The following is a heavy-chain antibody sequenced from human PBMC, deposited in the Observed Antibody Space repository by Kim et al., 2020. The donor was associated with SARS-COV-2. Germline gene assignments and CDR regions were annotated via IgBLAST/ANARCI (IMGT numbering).Heavy chain of an antibody. CDR1: GIRISNYG. D-gene: IGHD2-15*01. J-gene: IGHJ1*01. CDR2: IWYDESKK. Sequence: GGSLRLSCAASGIRISNYGMHWVRQAPGKGLEWVAVIWYDESKKYYADSVKGRFTISRDISKNTLYLQMNSLRAEDTAVYYCARGIMVAAATYFQHLGQGTLVTVSS. CDR3: ARGIMVAAATYFQH. V-gene: IGHV3-33*01.